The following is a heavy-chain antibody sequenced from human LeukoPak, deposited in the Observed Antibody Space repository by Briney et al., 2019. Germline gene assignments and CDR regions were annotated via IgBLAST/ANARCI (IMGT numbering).Heavy chain of an antibody. V-gene: IGHV3-30*04. CDR1: GFTFSNYI. CDR3: ARSGMATISYYYYMDV. Sequence: GGSLRLSCAASGFTFSNYIMHWVRQAPGKGLDWVAVIIENGSNQYYADSVKGRFTISRDNSKNSLYLQMNSLRAEDTAVYYCARSGMATISYYYYMDVWGKGTTVTVSS. CDR2: IIENGSNQ. D-gene: IGHD5-24*01. J-gene: IGHJ6*03.